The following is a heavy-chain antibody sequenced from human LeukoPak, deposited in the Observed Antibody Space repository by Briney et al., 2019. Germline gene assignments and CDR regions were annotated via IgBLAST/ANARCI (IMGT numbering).Heavy chain of an antibody. D-gene: IGHD1-26*01. Sequence: PGWSLRLSCAASGCTFDDYAMLWVRHAPGTGLVGVSLIGGAGGSTCYADAEKACFSICTKNSKNSRCLQMKRLRTEDTAVYYCAKEAGEWEPADWDQGTLVTVSS. CDR1: GCTFDDYA. CDR2: IGGAGGST. V-gene: IGHV3-43*02. CDR3: AKEAGEWEPAD. J-gene: IGHJ4*02.